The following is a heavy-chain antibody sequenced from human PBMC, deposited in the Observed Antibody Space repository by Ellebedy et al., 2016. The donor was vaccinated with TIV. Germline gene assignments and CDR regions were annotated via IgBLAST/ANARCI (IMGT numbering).Heavy chain of an antibody. V-gene: IGHV3-30*01. CDR3: ARSDDCSGGNCYSYYHGIDV. D-gene: IGHD2-15*01. CDR2: ITNDGTYT. J-gene: IGHJ6*02. Sequence: GESLKISCAASGFTFRSYAMNWVRQAPGKGLEWVALITNDGTYTHYADSVRGRFTISRDNSKNTLNLQMNSLRAEDMAVYYCARSDDCSGGNCYSYYHGIDVWGQGTTVIVSS. CDR1: GFTFRSYA.